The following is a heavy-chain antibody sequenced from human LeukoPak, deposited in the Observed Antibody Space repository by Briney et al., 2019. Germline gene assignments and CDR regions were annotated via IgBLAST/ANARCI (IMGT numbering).Heavy chain of an antibody. J-gene: IGHJ3*02. CDR1: GFTFSTYA. Sequence: GGSLRLSCAATGFTFSTYAMTWVRQAPGQGLDWVSSIRGGGATTFYADSVKGRFTISRDNTRNTLHLQMSSLRAEDTALYYCSRDPNGDYIGAFDIWGQGIMVTVSS. V-gene: IGHV3-23*01. D-gene: IGHD2-8*01. CDR3: SRDPNGDYIGAFDI. CDR2: IRGGGATT.